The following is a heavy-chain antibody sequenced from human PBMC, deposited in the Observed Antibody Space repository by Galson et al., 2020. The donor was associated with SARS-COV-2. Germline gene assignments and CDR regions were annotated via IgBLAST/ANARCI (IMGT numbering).Heavy chain of an antibody. CDR1: GFTFSDYY. D-gene: IGHD1-1*01. V-gene: IGHV3-11*01. J-gene: IGHJ6*02. CDR2: ISSSGSTI. Sequence: GESLKISCAASGFTFSDYYMSWIRQAPGKGLEWVSYISSSGSTIYYADSVKGRFTISRDNAKNSLYLQMNSLRAEDTAVYYCARDLTGTTFYYGMDVWGQGTTVTVSS. CDR3: ARDLTGTTFYYGMDV.